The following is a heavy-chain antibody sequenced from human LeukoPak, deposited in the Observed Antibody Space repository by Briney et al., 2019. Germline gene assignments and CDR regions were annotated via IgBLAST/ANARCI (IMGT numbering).Heavy chain of an antibody. CDR2: INPNMDAL. Sequence: ASVKDSCKASGYTLTGFHMHWVRPPPGRGLEWMGWINPNMDALNYTKKFQGRVTMSRDTSISTAYMELRRLRSDDTAVFYCASGPTSGYYSGGYWGQGTLVTVSA. CDR1: GYTLTGFH. V-gene: IGHV1-2*02. J-gene: IGHJ4*02. D-gene: IGHD3-22*01. CDR3: ASGPTSGYYSGGY.